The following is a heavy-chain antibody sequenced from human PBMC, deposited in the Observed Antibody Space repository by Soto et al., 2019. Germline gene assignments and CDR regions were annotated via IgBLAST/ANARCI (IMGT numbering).Heavy chain of an antibody. CDR1: GFTFSDYY. J-gene: IGHJ4*02. CDR2: ISSSGSTI. Sequence: QVQLVESGGGLVKPGGSLRLSCAASGFTFSDYYMSWIRQAPGKGLEWVSYISSSGSTIYYADSVKGRLTISRDNAQNSLYRQMNSLRAEDTAVYYCARDGHDFWSGYYPIDYWGQGTLVTVSS. D-gene: IGHD3-3*01. CDR3: ARDGHDFWSGYYPIDY. V-gene: IGHV3-11*01.